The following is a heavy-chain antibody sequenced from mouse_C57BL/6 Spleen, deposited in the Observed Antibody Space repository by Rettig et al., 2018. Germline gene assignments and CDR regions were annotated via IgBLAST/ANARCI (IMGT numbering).Heavy chain of an antibody. D-gene: IGHD1-1*01. Sequence: QRTGQGLEWIGEIYPRSGNTYYNEKFKGKATLTADKSSSTAYMELRSLTSEDSAVYFCARETLTTVVDWYFDVWGTGTTVTVSS. V-gene: IGHV1-81*01. CDR2: IYPRSGNT. CDR3: ARETLTTVVDWYFDV. J-gene: IGHJ1*03.